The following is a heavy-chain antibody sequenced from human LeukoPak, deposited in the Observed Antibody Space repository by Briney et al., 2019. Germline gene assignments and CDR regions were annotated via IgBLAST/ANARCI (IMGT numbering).Heavy chain of an antibody. D-gene: IGHD4-17*01. Sequence: GGSLRLSCTASGFTFGDNAMSWVRQAPGKGLEWVGFIRSKDYGGTTDYAASVKGRFIISRDDSKSIAYLQMNSLKTEDTAVYYCTRDRWGGDYISRGMDVWGKGTTVTISS. CDR2: IRSKDYGGTT. V-gene: IGHV3-49*04. CDR3: TRDRWGGDYISRGMDV. J-gene: IGHJ6*04. CDR1: GFTFGDNA.